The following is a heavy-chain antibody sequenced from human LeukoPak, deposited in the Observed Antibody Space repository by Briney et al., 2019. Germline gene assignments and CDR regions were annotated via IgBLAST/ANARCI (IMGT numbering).Heavy chain of an antibody. CDR2: MNPNSGNT. CDR1: GYTFTSYD. V-gene: IGHV1-8*03. Sequence: GASVKVSCKASGYTFTSYDINWVRQATGQELEWMGWMNPNSGNTGYAQKFQGRVTITRNTSISTAYMELSSLRSEDTAVYYCARGVGRGLYYYYMDVWGKGTTVTVSS. J-gene: IGHJ6*03. D-gene: IGHD1-26*01. CDR3: ARGVGRGLYYYYMDV.